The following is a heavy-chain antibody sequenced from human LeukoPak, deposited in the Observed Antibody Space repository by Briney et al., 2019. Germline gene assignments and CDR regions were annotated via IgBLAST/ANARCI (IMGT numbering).Heavy chain of an antibody. CDR1: GGTFSSYA. CDR3: ARGVTMVRGHFDY. V-gene: IGHV1-69*13. J-gene: IGHJ4*02. D-gene: IGHD3-10*01. Sequence: SVTVSCKASGGTFSSYAISWVRQAPGQGLEWMGGIIPIFGTANYAQKLQGRVTITADESTSTAYMELSSLRSEDTAVYYCARGVTMVRGHFDYWGQGTLVTVSS. CDR2: IIPIFGTA.